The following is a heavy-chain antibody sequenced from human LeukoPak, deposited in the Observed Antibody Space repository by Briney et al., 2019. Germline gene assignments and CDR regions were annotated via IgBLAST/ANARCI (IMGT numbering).Heavy chain of an antibody. J-gene: IGHJ6*03. D-gene: IGHD6-19*01. CDR2: IYPADSDT. CDR3: ARRRAVAGTPHYSNYMEV. V-gene: IGHV5-51*01. Sequence: GEWLQISCHASCYSFTTYCIAWLRQLPRKGREWMGIIYPADSDTRYSPSFQSHVTISADESISTAYLQCSSLKASDTAMYYCARRRAVAGTPHYSNYMEVWGKGTT. CDR1: CYSFTTYC.